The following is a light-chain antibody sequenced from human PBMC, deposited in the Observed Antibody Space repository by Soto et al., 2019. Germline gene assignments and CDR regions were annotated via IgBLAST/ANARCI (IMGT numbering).Light chain of an antibody. CDR3: QQLNDYPLT. CDR2: ATS. CDR1: QGIRGY. V-gene: IGKV1-9*01. Sequence: DIQLTQSPSFLSASVGDRVSITCRASQGIRGYLAWYQQQPGKAPKLLIYATSTLQSGVPSRFSGSASGTEFTLTISSLQPEDFATYYCQQLNDYPLTFGGGTKVEIK. J-gene: IGKJ4*01.